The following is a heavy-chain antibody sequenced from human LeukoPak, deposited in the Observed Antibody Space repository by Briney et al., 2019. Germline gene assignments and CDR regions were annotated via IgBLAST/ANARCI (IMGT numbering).Heavy chain of an antibody. D-gene: IGHD3-16*01. CDR1: GFSFSSSD. J-gene: IGHJ4*02. V-gene: IGHV3-7*04. CDR2: IKGDGSDK. Sequence: GGSLRLSCAASGFSFSSSDMNWVRQAPGKGLEWVANIKGDGSDKYYVGSVKGRFTISRDNARNSLYLQMNSLRAEDTAVYFCTREGTWDFDYWGQGTLVTVSS. CDR3: TREGTWDFDY.